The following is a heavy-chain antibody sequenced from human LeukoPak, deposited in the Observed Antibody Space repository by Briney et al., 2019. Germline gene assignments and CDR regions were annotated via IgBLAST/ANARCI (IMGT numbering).Heavy chain of an antibody. Sequence: GGSLRLSCAASGFTFSSYWMHWVRQAPGKGLVWVSRIDSDGSSTTYADSVKGRFTISRDNAKNTPYLQMNSLRAEDTAVYYCARPPYSSGSFDLWGRGTLVTVSS. D-gene: IGHD6-19*01. V-gene: IGHV3-74*01. CDR2: IDSDGSST. CDR3: ARPPYSSGSFDL. CDR1: GFTFSSYW. J-gene: IGHJ2*01.